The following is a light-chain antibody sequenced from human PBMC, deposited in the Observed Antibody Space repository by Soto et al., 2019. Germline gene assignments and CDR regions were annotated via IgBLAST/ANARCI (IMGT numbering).Light chain of an antibody. CDR2: AAS. CDR3: QQYNNWPWT. CDR1: QSVSSSY. J-gene: IGKJ1*01. Sequence: EIVLTQSPGTLSLSPGERATLSCRASQSVSSSYLVWHQQKPGQAPRLLIYAASRRATGIPARFSGSGSGTEFTLTISSLQSVDFAVYSCQQYNNWPWTFGQGTKVDIK. V-gene: IGKV3D-15*01.